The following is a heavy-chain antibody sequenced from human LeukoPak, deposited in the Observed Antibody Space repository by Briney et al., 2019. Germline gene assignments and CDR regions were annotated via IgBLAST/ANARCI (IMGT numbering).Heavy chain of an antibody. Sequence: SETPSLTCAVSGGSISSGGYSWSWIRQPPGKGLEWIGYIYHSGSTYYNPSLKSRVTISVDRSKNQFSLKLSSVTAADTAVYYCATTVAGLDYWGQGTLVTVSS. CDR3: ATTVAGLDY. CDR2: IYHSGST. CDR1: GGSISSGGYS. V-gene: IGHV4-30-2*01. J-gene: IGHJ4*02. D-gene: IGHD6-19*01.